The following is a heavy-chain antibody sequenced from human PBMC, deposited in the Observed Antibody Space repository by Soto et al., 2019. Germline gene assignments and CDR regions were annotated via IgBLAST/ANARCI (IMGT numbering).Heavy chain of an antibody. V-gene: IGHV1-69*18. J-gene: IGHJ4*02. Sequence: QVQLVQSGAEVKKPGSSVKVSCKASGGTPSTLGISWVRQAPGQGLEWMGRIIPMFGTTNYAQKFQGRVTITADESTSTAYMGLSSLKSEDTAMYFCARESAGVTHFAYWGQGTLVTVSS. CDR1: GGTPSTLG. CDR3: ARESAGVTHFAY. CDR2: IIPMFGTT. D-gene: IGHD3-10*01.